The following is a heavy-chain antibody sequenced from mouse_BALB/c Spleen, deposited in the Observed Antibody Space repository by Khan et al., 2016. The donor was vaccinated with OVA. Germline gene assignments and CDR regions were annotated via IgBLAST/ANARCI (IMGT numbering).Heavy chain of an antibody. CDR1: GYTFTDYA. D-gene: IGHD2-3*01. CDR3: ATDGYYGAH. CDR2: ISIYSGKT. V-gene: IGHV1S137*01. Sequence: QVQLQQSGPELVRPGVSVKISCKGCGYTFTDYAMYWVKQSHAKSLEWIGVISIYSGKTNYNQKFKGKATMTVDKSSSTAYMELARLTSEDSAIYYCATDGYYGAHWGQGTLVTVSA. J-gene: IGHJ3*01.